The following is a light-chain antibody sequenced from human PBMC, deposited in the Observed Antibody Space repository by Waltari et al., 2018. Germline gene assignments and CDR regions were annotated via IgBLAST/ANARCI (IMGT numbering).Light chain of an antibody. CDR3: QQYDSWPPGIT. CDR1: QSVRSN. CDR2: GAS. J-gene: IGKJ4*01. V-gene: IGKV3-15*01. Sequence: EIVMTQSPATLSVSPGERDTLSCRASQSVRSNLAWYQQKPGQAPRLLIYGASTRATGVPARFSGSGSGTEFTLTISSLQSEDFAVYYCQQYDSWPPGITFGGGTKVEIK.